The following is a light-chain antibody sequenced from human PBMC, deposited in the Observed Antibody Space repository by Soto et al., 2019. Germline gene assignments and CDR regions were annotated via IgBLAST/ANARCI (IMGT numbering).Light chain of an antibody. V-gene: IGLV2-14*01. CDR3: SSYTSSSSLYV. Sequence: QSVLTQPASVSGSPGQSITISCTGTSSDVGGYNYVSWYQQHPGKAPKLMICDVSNRPSGVSNRFSGSKSGNTASLTISGLQAEDDADYYGSSYTSSSSLYVFGSGTNVTV. J-gene: IGLJ1*01. CDR1: SSDVGGYNY. CDR2: DVS.